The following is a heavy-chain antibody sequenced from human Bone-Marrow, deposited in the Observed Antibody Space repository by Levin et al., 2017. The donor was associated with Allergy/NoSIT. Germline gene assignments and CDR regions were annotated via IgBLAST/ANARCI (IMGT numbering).Heavy chain of an antibody. CDR3: ARDWWDLPKSHFDL. CDR1: GFSFSSYV. Sequence: PSQTLSLTCDASGFSFSSYVFHWVRQAPGKGLGWVAAISYDGSNKYYADSVKGRFTISRDNSKNTVYLQMNSLTAEDTAVYYCARDWWDLPKSHFDLWGQGALVSVSS. V-gene: IGHV3-30-3*01. D-gene: IGHD2-15*01. CDR2: ISYDGSNK. J-gene: IGHJ4*02.